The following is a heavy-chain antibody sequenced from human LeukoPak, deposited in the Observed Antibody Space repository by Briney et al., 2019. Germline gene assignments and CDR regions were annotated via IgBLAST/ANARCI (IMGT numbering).Heavy chain of an antibody. CDR1: GFTFSSYE. D-gene: IGHD3-10*01. CDR2: ISSSSSTI. CDR3: ARGGRGLWFGDGYFDY. Sequence: GGSLRLSCAASGFTFSSYEMNWVRQAPGKGLEWVSYISSSSSTIYYADSVKGRFTISRDNAKNSLYLQMNSLRAEDTAVYYCARGGRGLWFGDGYFDYWGQGTLVTVSS. J-gene: IGHJ4*02. V-gene: IGHV3-48*01.